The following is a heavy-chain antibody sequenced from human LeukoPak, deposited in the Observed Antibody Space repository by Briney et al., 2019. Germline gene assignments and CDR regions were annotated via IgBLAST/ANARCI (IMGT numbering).Heavy chain of an antibody. Sequence: ASVKVSRKASGYTFTSYDINWVRQAPGQGLEWMGWMNPNRGNTGYAQKFQGRVTITRNTSISTAYMELSSLRSEDTAVYYCARGVQTGSGWHFDYWGQGTLVTVSS. J-gene: IGHJ4*02. CDR1: GYTFTSYD. V-gene: IGHV1-8*03. D-gene: IGHD6-19*01. CDR2: MNPNRGNT. CDR3: ARGVQTGSGWHFDY.